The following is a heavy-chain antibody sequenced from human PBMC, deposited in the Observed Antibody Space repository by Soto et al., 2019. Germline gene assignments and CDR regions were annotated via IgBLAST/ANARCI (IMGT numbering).Heavy chain of an antibody. J-gene: IGHJ4*02. CDR2: ISYDEINK. CDR3: ARLSDYSSSRYFPLDY. Sequence: GGSLRLSCAVSGFTFSSYAMHWVRQAPGTGLEWVAVISYDEINKNYADSVRGRFTISRDNSKNTLDLQMNSLRAEDTAVYYCARLSDYSSSRYFPLDYWGQGTPVTVSS. CDR1: GFTFSSYA. V-gene: IGHV3-30-3*01. D-gene: IGHD6-13*01.